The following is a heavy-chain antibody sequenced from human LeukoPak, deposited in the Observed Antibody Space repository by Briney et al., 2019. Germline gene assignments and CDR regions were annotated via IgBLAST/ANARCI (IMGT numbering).Heavy chain of an antibody. Sequence: PGGSLRLSCAASGFTITAYALSWVRQAPGKGLEWVEAITGTADNTPYAASVQGRFTISRDNSENTLFLQMNSLRAEDAVVYYCAKATHFYDSSGYNGVFDYWGQGALVTLSS. V-gene: IGHV3-23*01. CDR3: AKATHFYDSSGYNGVFDY. D-gene: IGHD3-22*01. CDR2: ITGTADNT. CDR1: GFTITAYA. J-gene: IGHJ4*02.